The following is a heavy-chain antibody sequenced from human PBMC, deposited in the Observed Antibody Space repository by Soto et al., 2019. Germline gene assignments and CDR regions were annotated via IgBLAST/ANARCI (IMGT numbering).Heavy chain of an antibody. J-gene: IGHJ4*02. CDR3: ARPWYSSSWPLFAS. Sequence: ASVKVSCTGSGYTFTSYYMHWVRQAPGQGLEWMGIINPSGGSTSYAQKFQGRVTMTRDTSTSTVYMELSSLRSEDTAVYYCARPWYSSSWPLFASGGQGTLATVSP. V-gene: IGHV1-46*03. CDR2: INPSGGST. D-gene: IGHD6-13*01. CDR1: GYTFTSYY.